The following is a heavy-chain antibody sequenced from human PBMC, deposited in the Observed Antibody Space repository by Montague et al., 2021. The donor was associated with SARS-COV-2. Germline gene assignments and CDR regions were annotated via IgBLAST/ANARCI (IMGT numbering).Heavy chain of an antibody. Sequence: SPRLSCSASGFSFSNYAMSWVRQAPGKGLDWVSSITGSGHTTYYADSVKGRFTISRDNSKNTLYLQMSSLRAEDMALYYCAKEKTGTTPHDYWGQGTLVTVSS. J-gene: IGHJ4*02. CDR1: GFSFSNYA. D-gene: IGHD1-7*01. CDR2: ITGSGHTT. V-gene: IGHV3-23*01. CDR3: AKEKTGTTPHDY.